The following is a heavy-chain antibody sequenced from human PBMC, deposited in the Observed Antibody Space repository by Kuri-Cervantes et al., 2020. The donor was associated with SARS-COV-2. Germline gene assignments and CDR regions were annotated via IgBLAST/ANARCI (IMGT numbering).Heavy chain of an antibody. CDR1: GFTFSNYW. CDR3: ARRYCSGSSCYPHFDF. J-gene: IGHJ4*02. Sequence: GGSLRLSCAASGFTFSNYWMTWVRQAPGKGLEWVANIKQDGSERYYVDSVKGRFTISRDNAKNSLYLQMNSLRAEDTAVYYCARRYCSGSSCYPHFDFWGQGALVTVSS. D-gene: IGHD2-2*01. CDR2: IKQDGSER. V-gene: IGHV3-7*01.